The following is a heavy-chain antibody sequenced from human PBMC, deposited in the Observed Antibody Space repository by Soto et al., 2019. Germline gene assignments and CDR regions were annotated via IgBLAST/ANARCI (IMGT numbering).Heavy chain of an antibody. J-gene: IGHJ3*02. V-gene: IGHV3-11*01. CDR1: GFTFSDYY. D-gene: IGHD5-12*01. Sequence: PGGSLRLSCAASGFTFSDYYMSWIRQALGKGLEWVSYISSSGSTIYYADSVKGRFTISRDHAKNSLYLQMNSLRAEDTAVYYCARGTYSGYARRAFDIWGQGTMVTVSS. CDR3: ARGTYSGYARRAFDI. CDR2: ISSSGSTI.